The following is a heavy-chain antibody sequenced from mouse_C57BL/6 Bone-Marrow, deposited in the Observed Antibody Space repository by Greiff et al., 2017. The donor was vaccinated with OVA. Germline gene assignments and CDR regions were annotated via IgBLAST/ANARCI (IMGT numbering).Heavy chain of an antibody. J-gene: IGHJ1*03. CDR3: ARATIMITTRYFDV. V-gene: IGHV3-1*01. CDR2: ISYSGSS. CDR1: GYSITSGYD. D-gene: IGHD2-4*01. Sequence: QLQQSGPGMVKLSQSLSLTCTVTGYSITSGYDWHWIRHFPGNKLEWMGYISYSGSSNYNPSLKSRISITHDTSKNHFFLKLNSVTTEDTATYYCARATIMITTRYFDVWGTGTTVTVSS.